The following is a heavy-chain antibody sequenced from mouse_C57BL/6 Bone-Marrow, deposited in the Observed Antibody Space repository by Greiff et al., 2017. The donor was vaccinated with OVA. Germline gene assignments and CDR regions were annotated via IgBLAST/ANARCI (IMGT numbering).Heavy chain of an antibody. D-gene: IGHD2-2*01. CDR1: GYTFTTYP. V-gene: IGHV1-47*01. CDR2: FHPYNDDT. Sequence: VQLQQSGAELVKPGASVKMSCKASGYTFTTYPIEWMKQNHGKSLEWIGNFHPYNDDTKYNEKFKGKATLTVEKSSSTVYLELSQLTSDDSAVYYCARGGCYGYPWFAYWGQGTLVTVSA. J-gene: IGHJ3*01. CDR3: ARGGCYGYPWFAY.